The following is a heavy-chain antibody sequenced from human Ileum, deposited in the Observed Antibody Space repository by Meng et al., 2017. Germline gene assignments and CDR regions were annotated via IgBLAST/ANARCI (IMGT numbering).Heavy chain of an antibody. CDR1: GFTFNNYA. CDR3: VRNRVGDY. D-gene: IGHD1-14*01. CDR2: IGLDRVT. J-gene: IGHJ4*02. V-gene: IGHV3-23*01. Sequence: GESLKISCAASGFTFNNYAMSWVRQAPGKGLEWVSAIGLDRVTHHSDTVKGRFTISRDHSGSPLYLQVDSLRAEDTAMYYCVRNRVGDYWGQGTLVTVSS.